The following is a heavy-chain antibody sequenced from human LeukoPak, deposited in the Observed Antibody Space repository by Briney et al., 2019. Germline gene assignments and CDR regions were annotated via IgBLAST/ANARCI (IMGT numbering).Heavy chain of an antibody. Sequence: LSGGSLRLSCAASGFTFSTYAMSWVRQAPGKGLEWVSNISGSGGSTFYADSVKGRFTISRDNSKNTLYLQMNSLRAEDTAVYYCAKRITVVARDAFDFWGQGTMVTVSS. J-gene: IGHJ3*01. D-gene: IGHD1-14*01. V-gene: IGHV3-23*01. CDR2: ISGSGGST. CDR1: GFTFSTYA. CDR3: AKRITVVARDAFDF.